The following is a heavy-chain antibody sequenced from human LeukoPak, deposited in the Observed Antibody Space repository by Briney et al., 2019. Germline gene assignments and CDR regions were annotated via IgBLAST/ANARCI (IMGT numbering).Heavy chain of an antibody. CDR3: ASLTTGTTSSYYFDY. J-gene: IGHJ4*02. D-gene: IGHD1-1*01. V-gene: IGHV4-59*01. CDR2: IYYSGST. CDR1: GGSISSYY. Sequence: SETLSLTCTVSGGSISSYYWGWIRQPPGKGLEWIGYIYYSGSTNYNPSLKSRVTISVDTSKNQFSLKLSSVTAADTAVYYCASLTTGTTSSYYFDYWSQGTLVTVSS.